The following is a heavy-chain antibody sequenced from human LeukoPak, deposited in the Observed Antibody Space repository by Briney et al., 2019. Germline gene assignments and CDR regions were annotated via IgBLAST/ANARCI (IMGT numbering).Heavy chain of an antibody. Sequence: GGSLRLSCAASGVSFSSYLMTRVRQAPGKGLEWVSSVSGSGDRTYYADSVKGWFTISRDNSRNTLYLQMSSLRAEDPALYYCAKTNYYDSSIYYVYYFYSMDVWGQGTTVTVSS. CDR1: GVSFSSYL. J-gene: IGHJ6*02. V-gene: IGHV3-23*01. CDR3: AKTNYYDSSIYYVYYFYSMDV. CDR2: VSGSGDRT. D-gene: IGHD3-22*01.